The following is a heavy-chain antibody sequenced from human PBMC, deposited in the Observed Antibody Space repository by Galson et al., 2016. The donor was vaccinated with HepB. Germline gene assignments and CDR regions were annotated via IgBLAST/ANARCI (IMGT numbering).Heavy chain of an antibody. CDR1: GFTFDDYT. CDR2: INWDGGYT. D-gene: IGHD5-24*01. CDR3: AKDKGASGRDGYNWEYFDY. Sequence: SLRLSCAVSGFTFDDYTMHWVRQAPGKGLEWVSLINWDGGYTYYVDSVRGRFTISRDNSKNSLYLQMNSLRSEDTAFYYCAKDKGASGRDGYNWEYFDYWGQGTLGTVSS. J-gene: IGHJ4*02. V-gene: IGHV3-43*01.